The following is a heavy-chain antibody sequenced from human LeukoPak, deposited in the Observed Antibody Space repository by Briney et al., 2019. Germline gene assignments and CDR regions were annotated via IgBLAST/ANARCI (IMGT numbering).Heavy chain of an antibody. CDR1: GGSISSSNW. CDR3: ATRYGSGSYYRNFRFDP. Sequence: SETLSLTCAVSGGSISSSNWWSWVRQPPGKGLEWIGEIYHSGSTNYNPSLKSRVTISVDKSKNQFSLKLSSVTAADTAVYYCATRYGSGSYYRNFRFDPWGQGTLVTVSS. CDR2: IYHSGST. J-gene: IGHJ5*02. V-gene: IGHV4-4*02. D-gene: IGHD3-10*01.